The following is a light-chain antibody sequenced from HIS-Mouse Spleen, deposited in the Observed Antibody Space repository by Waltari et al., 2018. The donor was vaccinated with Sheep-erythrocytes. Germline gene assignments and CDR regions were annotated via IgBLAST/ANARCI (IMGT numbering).Light chain of an antibody. Sequence: DIQMTQSPSSLSASVGDRVTITCRASQSISSYLNWYQQKPGKAPKLLIYAASSLQSGVPSRSSGSRSGTDFTLTISSLQPEDFATYYCQQSYSTPPTCGGGTKVEIK. V-gene: IGKV1-39*01. CDR1: QSISSY. CDR2: AAS. CDR3: QQSYSTPPT. J-gene: IGKJ4*01.